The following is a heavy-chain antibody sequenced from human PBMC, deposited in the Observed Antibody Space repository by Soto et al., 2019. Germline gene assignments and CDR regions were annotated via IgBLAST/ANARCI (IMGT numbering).Heavy chain of an antibody. Sequence: SETLSLTCTVSGGSIRGFYWSWIRQPTGKGLEWIGYMYYSGFGDYNPSLKSRITISVDTSKNQLSLKMTSVTAADTAVYYCARHGLLGAAGESNLLDYWGHGTLVTVSS. V-gene: IGHV4-59*08. CDR2: MYYSGFG. J-gene: IGHJ4*01. CDR3: ARHGLLGAAGESNLLDY. D-gene: IGHD6-13*01. CDR1: GGSIRGFY.